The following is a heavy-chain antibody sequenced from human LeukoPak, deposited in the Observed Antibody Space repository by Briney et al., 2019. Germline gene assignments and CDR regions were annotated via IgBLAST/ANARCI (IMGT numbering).Heavy chain of an antibody. CDR2: ISYDGGNK. V-gene: IGHV3-30*03. CDR1: GFTFSSFA. J-gene: IGHJ3*02. D-gene: IGHD6-19*01. Sequence: PGGSLRLSCAASGFTFSSFAVHWVRQAPGKGLEWLAVISYDGGNKYYSDSVKGRFTISRDNSKKTLYLQMNSLRAEDTAMYYCARDLSGAFDIWGQGTMVTVSS. CDR3: ARDLSGAFDI.